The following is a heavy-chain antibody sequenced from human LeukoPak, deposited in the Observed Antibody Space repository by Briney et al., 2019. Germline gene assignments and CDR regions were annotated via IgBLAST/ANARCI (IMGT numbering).Heavy chain of an antibody. Sequence: GGSLRLSCAASGFTFSSYSMNWVRLAPGKGLECVSSITISSSYIYYADSVKGRFRISRDNAKSSLDLEMNSLRAEDTAIYYCARAMSTLGGVRNYFDSWGQGTLVTVSS. CDR3: ARAMSTLGGVRNYFDS. CDR1: GFTFSSYS. J-gene: IGHJ4*02. D-gene: IGHD3-16*01. V-gene: IGHV3-21*06. CDR2: ITISSSYI.